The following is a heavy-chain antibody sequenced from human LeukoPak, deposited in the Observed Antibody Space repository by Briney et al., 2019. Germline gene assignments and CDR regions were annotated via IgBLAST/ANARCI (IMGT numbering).Heavy chain of an antibody. CDR1: GGSISSSSYY. D-gene: IGHD3-22*01. Sequence: SETLSLTCTVSGGSISSSSYYWGWIRQPPGKGLEWIGSIYYSGSTYYNPSLKSRVTISVDTSKNQFSLKLSSVTAADTAVYYCARQGYYDSSGYYWFDYWGQGTLVTVSS. CDR3: ARQGYYDSSGYYWFDY. J-gene: IGHJ4*02. V-gene: IGHV4-39*01. CDR2: IYYSGST.